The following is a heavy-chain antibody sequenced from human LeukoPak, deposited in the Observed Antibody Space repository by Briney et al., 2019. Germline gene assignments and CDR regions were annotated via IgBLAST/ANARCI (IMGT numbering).Heavy chain of an antibody. V-gene: IGHV3-15*01. J-gene: IGHJ4*02. CDR1: GFTFSNAW. CDR3: TTDPRKGWFGELLYDY. CDR2: IKSKTDGGTT. Sequence: GGSLRLSCAASGFTFSNAWMSWVRQAPGKGLEWVGRIKSKTDGGTTDYAAPVKGRFTISRDDSKNTLYLQMNSLKTEDTAVYYCTTDPRKGWFGELLYDYWGQGTLVTVSS. D-gene: IGHD3-10*01.